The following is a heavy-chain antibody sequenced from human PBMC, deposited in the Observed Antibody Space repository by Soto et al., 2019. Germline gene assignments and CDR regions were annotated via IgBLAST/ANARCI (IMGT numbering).Heavy chain of an antibody. V-gene: IGHV1-18*01. Sequence: ASVKVSCKASGYTFTSYGISWVRQAPGQGLEWMGWISAYNGNTNYAQKLQGRVTMTTDTSTTTAYLEMRSLRSDDTAVYYCARDFGCSGGSCYYHYYMDVWGKGPTVTVSS. J-gene: IGHJ6*03. CDR1: GYTFTSYG. CDR2: ISAYNGNT. D-gene: IGHD2-15*01. CDR3: ARDFGCSGGSCYYHYYMDV.